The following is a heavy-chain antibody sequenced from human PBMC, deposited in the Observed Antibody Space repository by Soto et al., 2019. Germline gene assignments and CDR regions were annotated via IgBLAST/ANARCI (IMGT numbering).Heavy chain of an antibody. V-gene: IGHV3-30-3*01. Sequence: QVQLVESGGGVVQPGRSLRLSCAASGFTFSSYAMHWVRQAPGKGLEWVAVISYDGSNKYYADSVKGRFTISRDNSKNTLYLKMNSLRAEDTAVYYCARDYCSGGSCYSGDYWGQGTLVTVSS. D-gene: IGHD2-15*01. CDR3: ARDYCSGGSCYSGDY. J-gene: IGHJ4*02. CDR2: ISYDGSNK. CDR1: GFTFSSYA.